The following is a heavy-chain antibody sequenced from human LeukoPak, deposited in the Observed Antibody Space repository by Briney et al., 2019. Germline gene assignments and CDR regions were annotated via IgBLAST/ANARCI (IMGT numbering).Heavy chain of an antibody. D-gene: IGHD5-18*01. CDR2: TWFDGSNK. Sequence: GRSLRLSCAASGFTFSGYGMHWVRQAPGKGLEWVAMTWFDGSNKYYADAVKGRFTISRDNSKNTLYLQMNSLRAEGTAVYYCATELSADTAFDYWGQGTLVAVSS. CDR1: GFTFSGYG. J-gene: IGHJ4*02. CDR3: ATELSADTAFDY. V-gene: IGHV3-33*01.